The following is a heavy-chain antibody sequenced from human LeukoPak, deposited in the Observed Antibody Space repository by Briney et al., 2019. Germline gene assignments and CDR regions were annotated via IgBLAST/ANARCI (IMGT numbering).Heavy chain of an antibody. J-gene: IGHJ6*02. CDR1: GGSFSGYY. CDR3: VMAAAGTGWV. CDR2: INHSGST. D-gene: IGHD6-13*01. Sequence: LETLSLTCAVYGGSFSGYYWSWIRQPPGKGLEWIGEINHSGSTNYNPSLKSRVTISVDTSKNQFSLKLSSVTAADTAVYYCVMAAAGTGWVWGQGTTVTVSS. V-gene: IGHV4-34*01.